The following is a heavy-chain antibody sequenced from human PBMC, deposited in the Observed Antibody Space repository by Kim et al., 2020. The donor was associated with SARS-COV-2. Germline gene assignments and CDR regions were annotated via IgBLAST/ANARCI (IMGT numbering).Heavy chain of an antibody. J-gene: IGHJ4*01. CDR2: ITTGSNYI. V-gene: IGHV3-21*01. D-gene: IGHD3-3*01. CDR1: GFTFSSYT. Sequence: GGSLRLSCAASGFTFSSYTMNWVRQAPGKGLEWVSSITTGSNYIYYADSVKGRFTISRDNAKNSLSLQMNSLRVEDTAVYYCARVPYYDFWSGSSYYFD. CDR3: ARVPYYDFWSGSSYYFD.